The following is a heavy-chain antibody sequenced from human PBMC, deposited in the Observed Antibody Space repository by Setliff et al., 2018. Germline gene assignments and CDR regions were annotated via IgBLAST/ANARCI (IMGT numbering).Heavy chain of an antibody. Sequence: SVKVSCKTSEGTFSSSSINWVRQAPGLGLEWMGAIVPVLNTVNYAPNFQGRVTITADDSTTTVHMELSSLTSADTAVYFCAREPGTCMGNDGFDVWGQGTVVTVSS. V-gene: IGHV1-69*13. CDR2: IVPVLNTV. J-gene: IGHJ3*01. CDR3: AREPGTCMGNDGFDV. D-gene: IGHD1-7*01. CDR1: EGTFSSSS.